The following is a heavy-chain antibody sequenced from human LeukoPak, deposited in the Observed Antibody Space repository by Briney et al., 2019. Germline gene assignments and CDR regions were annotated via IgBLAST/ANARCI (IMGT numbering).Heavy chain of an antibody. J-gene: IGHJ1*01. CDR2: ISSSSSYI. V-gene: IGHV3-21*04. CDR3: AKDRDSSGYYHEYFQH. Sequence: PGGSLRLSCAASGFTFSSYSMNWVRQAPGKGLEWVSSISSSSSYIYYADSVKGRFTISRDNSKNTLYLQMNSLRAEDTAVYYCAKDRDSSGYYHEYFQHWGQGTLVTVSS. CDR1: GFTFSSYS. D-gene: IGHD3-22*01.